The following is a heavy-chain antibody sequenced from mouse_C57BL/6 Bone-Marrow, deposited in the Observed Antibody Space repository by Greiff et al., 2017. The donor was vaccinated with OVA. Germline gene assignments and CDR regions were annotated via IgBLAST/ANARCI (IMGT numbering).Heavy chain of an antibody. Sequence: QVQLQQPGAELVKPGASVKLSCKASGYTFTSYWMHWVKQRPGQGLEWIGMIHPNSGSTNYNEKFKSKATLTVDKSSSTAYMQLSSLTSEDSAVYYCAEEGVVARSDYWGQGTTLTVSS. V-gene: IGHV1-64*01. CDR1: GYTFTSYW. D-gene: IGHD1-1*01. CDR3: AEEGVVARSDY. J-gene: IGHJ2*01. CDR2: IHPNSGST.